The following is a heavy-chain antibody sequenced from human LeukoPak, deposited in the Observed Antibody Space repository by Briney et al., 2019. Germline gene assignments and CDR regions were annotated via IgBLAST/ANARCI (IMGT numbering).Heavy chain of an antibody. CDR3: AREFGGTTVTPSTY. CDR2: ISSSSSYI. V-gene: IGHV3-21*01. Sequence: PGGSLRLSCAASGFTFSSYSMNWVRQAPGKGLEWVSSISSSSSYIYYADSVKGRFTISRDNAKNSLYLKMNSLRAEDTAVYYCAREFGGTTVTPSTYWGQGTLVTVSS. D-gene: IGHD4-17*01. CDR1: GFTFSSYS. J-gene: IGHJ4*02.